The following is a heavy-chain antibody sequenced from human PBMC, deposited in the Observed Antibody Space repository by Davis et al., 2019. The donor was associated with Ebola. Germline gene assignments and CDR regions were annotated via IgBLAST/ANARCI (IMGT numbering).Heavy chain of an antibody. V-gene: IGHV3-48*03. J-gene: IGHJ4*02. CDR3: ARGVREYYYDSSGYSTHYYFDY. Sequence: GESLKISCAASGFTFSSYEMNWVRQAPGKGLEWVSYISSSGSTIYYADSVKGRFTISRDNAKNSLYLQMNSLRAEDTAVYYCARGVREYYYDSSGYSTHYYFDYWGQGTLVTVSS. CDR2: ISSSGSTI. CDR1: GFTFSSYE. D-gene: IGHD3-22*01.